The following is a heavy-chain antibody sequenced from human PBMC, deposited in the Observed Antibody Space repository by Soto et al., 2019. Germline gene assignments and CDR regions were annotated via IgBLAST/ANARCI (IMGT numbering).Heavy chain of an antibody. J-gene: IGHJ4*02. Sequence: GGSLRLSCAASGFKFSNYWMSWVRQAPGKGLEWVGNIKHDTSEAHYADSVKGRFTITRDNIKNFLFLQMNGLRADDTASYYCARDGLLFSGPYRPSRFDYWGLGTLVTVS. D-gene: IGHD3-16*02. CDR3: ARDGLLFSGPYRPSRFDY. V-gene: IGHV3-7*03. CDR1: GFKFSNYW. CDR2: IKHDTSEA.